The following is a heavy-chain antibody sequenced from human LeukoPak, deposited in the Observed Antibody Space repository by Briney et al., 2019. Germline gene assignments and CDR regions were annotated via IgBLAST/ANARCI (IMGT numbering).Heavy chain of an antibody. J-gene: IGHJ4*02. CDR2: TSTSGNTR. CDR3: ARELSGTTSYYFDY. V-gene: IGHV3-48*03. Sequence: GGSLRLSCAASGFTFSSYEMNWVRQAPGKGLEWVSYTSTSGNTRYYADSVKGRFTISRDNAKNSLYLQMNSLRVEDTAVYYCARELSGTTSYYFDYWGQGTLVTVSS. CDR1: GFTFSSYE. D-gene: IGHD1-7*01.